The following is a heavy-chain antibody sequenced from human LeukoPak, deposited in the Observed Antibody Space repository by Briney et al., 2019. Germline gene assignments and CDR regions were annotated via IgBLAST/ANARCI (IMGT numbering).Heavy chain of an antibody. V-gene: IGHV4-34*01. CDR1: GGSFSGYY. D-gene: IGHD2-15*01. J-gene: IGHJ4*02. CDR3: ARGSQSLGYCSGGSCRVKIFDY. CDR2: ITHNGST. Sequence: PSETLTLTCAAYGGSFSGYYWSWIRQPPGKGLEWVGEITHNGSTKYNPSLKSRATISVDTSQNQFSLKLSCVTAAGTAVYYCARGSQSLGYCSGGSCRVKIFDYGGEGTLVTVS.